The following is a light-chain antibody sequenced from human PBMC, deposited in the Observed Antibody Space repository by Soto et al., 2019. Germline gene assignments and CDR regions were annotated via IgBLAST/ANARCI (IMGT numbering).Light chain of an antibody. J-gene: IGKJ1*01. V-gene: IGKV1-27*01. CDR3: QYYNSAPHT. CDR2: AAS. CDR1: QGISNS. Sequence: DIQMIQSPSSLSASVGDRVTITCRASQGISNSLAWYQQKPGKVPELLIFAASTLQSGVPSRFSGSGSGTDFTLTISSLQPEDVATYHCQYYNSAPHTFGQGTKVEIK.